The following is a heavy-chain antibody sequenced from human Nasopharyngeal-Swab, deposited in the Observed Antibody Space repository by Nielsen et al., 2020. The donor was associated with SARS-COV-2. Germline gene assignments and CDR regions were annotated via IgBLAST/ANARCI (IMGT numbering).Heavy chain of an antibody. J-gene: IGHJ4*02. D-gene: IGHD3-16*01. Sequence: GESLKISCAASGFTFSSYTMFWVRQAPGRGLEWVANIGSSGSNIYYADSVKGRFTISRDNARNSLYLQMNSLRDEDTAVYYCARDRWGGVTGGDYWGQGILGTVSS. CDR2: IGSSGSNI. V-gene: IGHV3-48*02. CDR1: GFTFSSYT. CDR3: ARDRWGGVTGGDY.